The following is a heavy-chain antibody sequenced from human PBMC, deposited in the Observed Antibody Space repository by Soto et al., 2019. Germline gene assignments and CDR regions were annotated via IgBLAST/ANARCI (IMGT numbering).Heavy chain of an antibody. Sequence: SETLSLTCTVSGGSISNYYWCWIRQPPGKGLEWIGYIYYSGSTNYNPSLKSRVTISVDTSKNQFSLKLSSVTAADTAVYYCARGWGYRPLFDYWGQGTLVTVSS. D-gene: IGHD2-21*01. CDR2: IYYSGST. J-gene: IGHJ4*02. CDR1: GGSISNYY. V-gene: IGHV4-59*12. CDR3: ARGWGYRPLFDY.